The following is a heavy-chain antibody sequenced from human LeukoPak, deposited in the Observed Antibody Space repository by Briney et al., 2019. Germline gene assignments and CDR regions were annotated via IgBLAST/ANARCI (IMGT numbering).Heavy chain of an antibody. CDR1: GFTFSSYA. Sequence: PGGSPRLSCAASGFTFSSYAMSWVRQAPGKGLEWVSAISGSGGSTYYADSVKGRFTISRDNSKNTLYLQMNSLRAEDTAVYYCAKGRCSSTSCANWFDPWGQGTLVTVSS. CDR2: ISGSGGST. V-gene: IGHV3-23*01. J-gene: IGHJ5*02. CDR3: AKGRCSSTSCANWFDP. D-gene: IGHD2-2*01.